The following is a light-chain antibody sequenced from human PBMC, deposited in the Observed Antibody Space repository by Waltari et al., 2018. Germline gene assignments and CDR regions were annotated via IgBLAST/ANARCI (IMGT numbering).Light chain of an antibody. Sequence: QTVVTPEPSLTVSPGGTVTPTCASRTGAVTRGNFPTSFQQRPGKPPRSLIYSANNTHSWTPARFSGSLIGGKAALTLSGVQPEDEADYYCLLFYGGAYVFGTGTKLTVL. CDR3: LLFYGGAYV. J-gene: IGLJ1*01. CDR1: TGAVTRGNF. V-gene: IGLV7-43*01. CDR2: SAN.